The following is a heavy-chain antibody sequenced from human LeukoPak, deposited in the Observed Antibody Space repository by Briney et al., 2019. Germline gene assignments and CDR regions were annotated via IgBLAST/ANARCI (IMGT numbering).Heavy chain of an antibody. Sequence: GGSLRLSCTVSGFTVSSNSMSWVRQAPGKGLEWVSFIYSDNTHYSDSVKGRFTISRDNSKNTLYLQMNSLRAEDTAVYYCARGSRDWLLYTWAFDIWGQGTMVTVSS. CDR3: ARGSRDWLLYTWAFDI. V-gene: IGHV3-53*01. CDR1: GFTVSSNS. CDR2: IYSDNT. J-gene: IGHJ3*02. D-gene: IGHD3-9*01.